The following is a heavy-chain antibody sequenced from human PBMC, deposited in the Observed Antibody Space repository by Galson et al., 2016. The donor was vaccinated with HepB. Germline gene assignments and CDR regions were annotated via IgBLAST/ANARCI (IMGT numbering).Heavy chain of an antibody. D-gene: IGHD3-9*01. J-gene: IGHJ4*02. Sequence: SVKVSCKASGYTFTSYAMHWVRQAPGQRLEWMGWINAGNGNTKYSQKFQGGVTITRDTSACTAYMELSSLRSEDTAVYYCARGIDVLRYFDWFTGFDYWGQGTLVTVSS. CDR2: INAGNGNT. CDR3: ARGIDVLRYFDWFTGFDY. V-gene: IGHV1-3*01. CDR1: GYTFTSYA.